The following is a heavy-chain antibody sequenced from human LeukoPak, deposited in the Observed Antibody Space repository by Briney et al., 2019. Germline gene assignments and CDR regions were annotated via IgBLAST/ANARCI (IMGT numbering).Heavy chain of an antibody. D-gene: IGHD6-19*01. CDR3: ARRYSSGWSIDC. Sequence: GGSLRLSCAASGFTFSSYWMTWVRQAPGKGLEFVANIKEDGTVKYYVDSVKGRFTISRDNAKNSLYLQMNSLRAEDTAVHYCARRYSSGWSIDCWGQGTLVTVSS. J-gene: IGHJ4*02. V-gene: IGHV3-7*05. CDR1: GFTFSSYW. CDR2: IKEDGTVK.